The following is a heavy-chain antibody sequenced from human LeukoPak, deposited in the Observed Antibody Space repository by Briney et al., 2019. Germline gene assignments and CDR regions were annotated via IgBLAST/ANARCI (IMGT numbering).Heavy chain of an antibody. J-gene: IGHJ5*02. CDR3: ARDRGCSSTSCYKGYNWFDP. Sequence: GGSLRLSCAASGFTVSSNYMSWVRQAPGKGLEWVSVIYSGGSTYYADSVKGRFTISRDNSKNTLYLQMNSLRAEDTAVYYCARDRGCSSTSCYKGYNWFDPWGQGTLVTVSS. V-gene: IGHV3-53*01. CDR2: IYSGGST. D-gene: IGHD2-2*02. CDR1: GFTVSSNY.